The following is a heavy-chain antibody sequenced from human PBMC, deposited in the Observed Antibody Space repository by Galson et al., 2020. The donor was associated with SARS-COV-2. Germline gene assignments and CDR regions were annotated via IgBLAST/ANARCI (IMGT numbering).Heavy chain of an antibody. CDR3: TRDVSGGASDI. CDR2: ISHDGKIQ. V-gene: IGHV3-30*04. J-gene: IGHJ3*02. Sequence: GGSLRLSCAASGFTFTNYAMHWVRQAPGKGMEWLTVISHDGKIQVYADSVKGRFTISRDNSGNMVFLQIVSLRPDDTALYYCTRDVSGGASDIWGQGTMVTVSS. D-gene: IGHD1-26*01. CDR1: GFTFTNYA.